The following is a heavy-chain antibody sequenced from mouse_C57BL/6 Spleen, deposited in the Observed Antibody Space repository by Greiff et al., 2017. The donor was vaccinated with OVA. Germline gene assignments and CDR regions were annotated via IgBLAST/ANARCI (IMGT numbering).Heavy chain of an antibody. D-gene: IGHD1-1*01. CDR2: ILPGSGST. J-gene: IGHJ1*03. Sequence: VQLQQSGAELMKPGASVKLSCKATGYTFTGYWIEWVKQRPGHGLEWIGEILPGSGSTNYNEKFKGKATFTAATSSNTDYMQLSSLTTEDSAIYYCARKSHYYGSSYWYFDVWSTGTTVTVSS. V-gene: IGHV1-9*01. CDR1: GYTFTGYW. CDR3: ARKSHYYGSSYWYFDV.